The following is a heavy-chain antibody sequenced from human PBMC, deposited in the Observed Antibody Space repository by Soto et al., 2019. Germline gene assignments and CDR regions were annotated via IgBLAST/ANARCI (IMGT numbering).Heavy chain of an antibody. Sequence: QVQLVQSGAAVKKPGSSVKVSCKASGGTFSSYAIDWVRQAPGQGLEWMGGIIPIFGTADYAQKFKGRVTITADESTSTVSRGLSSLRSEDTAVYYLARGQTGGGWEYYFDSWGQGPLVSVSS. D-gene: IGHD3-16*01. CDR3: ARGQTGGGWEYYFDS. V-gene: IGHV1-69*12. CDR2: IIPIFGTA. J-gene: IGHJ4*02. CDR1: GGTFSSYA.